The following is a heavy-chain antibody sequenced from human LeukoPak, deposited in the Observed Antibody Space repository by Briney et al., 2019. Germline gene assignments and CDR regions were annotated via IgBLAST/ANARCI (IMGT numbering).Heavy chain of an antibody. Sequence: SETLSLTCTVSGGSISSYCWTWIRQPPGKGLEWIGYIYYSGSTNYNPSLKSRVTISVDTSNNQFSLKLSSVTAADTAVYYCARDGAHKNHYYSYYYMDVWGKGTTVTVSS. CDR3: ARDGAHKNHYYSYYYMDV. CDR1: GGSISSYC. D-gene: IGHD3-16*01. V-gene: IGHV4-59*01. CDR2: IYYSGST. J-gene: IGHJ6*03.